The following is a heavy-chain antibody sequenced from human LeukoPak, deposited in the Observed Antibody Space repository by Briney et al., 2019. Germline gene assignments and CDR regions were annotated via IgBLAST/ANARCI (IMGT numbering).Heavy chain of an antibody. J-gene: IGHJ4*02. CDR1: GFSFSGHW. CDR2: ISPTGSTT. CDR3: AKIFYDILTGSSSDDY. Sequence: GSLRLSCTASGFSFSGHWMHWARQLPGKGLVWVSRISPTGSTTSYADSVKGRFTVSRDNSKNTLYLQMNSLRAEDTAVYYCAKIFYDILTGSSSDDYWGQGTLVTVSS. D-gene: IGHD3-9*01. V-gene: IGHV3-74*01.